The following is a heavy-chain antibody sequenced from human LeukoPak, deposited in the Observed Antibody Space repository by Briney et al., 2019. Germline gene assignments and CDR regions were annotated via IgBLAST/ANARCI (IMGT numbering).Heavy chain of an antibody. CDR2: INPNSGGT. D-gene: IGHD6-13*01. CDR1: GYTFTEYY. J-gene: IGHJ5*02. V-gene: IGHV1-2*02. CDR3: ARGIAAPGGRWFDP. Sequence: GASVKVSCKASGYTFTEYYMHWVRQAPGQGLEWMGWINPNSGGTNSAQQFQGRVTMTRDTSISTTYMELSNPRSDDTAVYYCARGIAAPGGRWFDPWGQGTLVTVSS.